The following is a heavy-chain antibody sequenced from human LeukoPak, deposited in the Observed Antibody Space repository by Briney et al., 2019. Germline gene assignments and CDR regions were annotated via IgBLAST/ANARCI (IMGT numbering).Heavy chain of an antibody. CDR3: ARGSYYDSSGYPDY. D-gene: IGHD3-22*01. Sequence: GGSLRLSCAASRFTFNDYYMSCMRQAPGKGLVGVSYISSSGSTIYYADSVKGRFTISRDNAKNSLYLQMNSLRAEDTAVYYCARGSYYDSSGYPDYWGQGTLVTVSS. J-gene: IGHJ4*02. V-gene: IGHV3-11*01. CDR2: ISSSGSTI. CDR1: RFTFNDYY.